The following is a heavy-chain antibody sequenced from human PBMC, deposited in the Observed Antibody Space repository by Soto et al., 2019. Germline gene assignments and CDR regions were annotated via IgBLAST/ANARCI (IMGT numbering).Heavy chain of an antibody. CDR2: ISSNGGST. V-gene: IGHV3-64D*08. CDR3: VKDYYNWNYEATNAFDI. D-gene: IGHD1-7*01. J-gene: IGHJ3*02. Sequence: GGSLRLSCSASGFTFSSYAMHWVRQAPGKGLEYVSAISSNGGSTYYADSVKGRFTISRDNSKNTLYLQMSSLRAEDTAVYYCVKDYYNWNYEATNAFDIWGQGTMVTVS. CDR1: GFTFSSYA.